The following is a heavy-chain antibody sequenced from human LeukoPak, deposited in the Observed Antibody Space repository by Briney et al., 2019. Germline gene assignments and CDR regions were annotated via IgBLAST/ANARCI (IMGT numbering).Heavy chain of an antibody. D-gene: IGHD6-6*01. CDR1: GFTSSSYS. J-gene: IGHJ6*02. V-gene: IGHV3-48*01. Sequence: GGSLRLSCAASGFTSSSYSMNWVRQAPGKGLEWVSYISSSSSTIYYADSVKGRFTISRDNAKNSLYLQMNSLRAEDTAVYYCARGIAARPVDYYYYYGMDVWGQGTTVTVSS. CDR2: ISSSSSTI. CDR3: ARGIAARPVDYYYYYGMDV.